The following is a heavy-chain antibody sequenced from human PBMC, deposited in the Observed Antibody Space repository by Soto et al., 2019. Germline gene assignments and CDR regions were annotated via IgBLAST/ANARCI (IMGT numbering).Heavy chain of an antibody. Sequence: QVQLVQSGAEVKKPGASVKVSCKASGYTFTSYGIIWVRQAPGQGLEWMGWISAYNGDTHYAQNLQGRLTMTTDTSTSTVDMELRSLGSDDTAVYYWARVMVRGVIRGPAPLLEEFNWCDPWGQGTLVTVSS. CDR2: ISAYNGDT. CDR1: GYTFTSYG. CDR3: ARVMVRGVIRGPAPLLEEFNWCDP. J-gene: IGHJ5*02. D-gene: IGHD3-10*01. V-gene: IGHV1-18*01.